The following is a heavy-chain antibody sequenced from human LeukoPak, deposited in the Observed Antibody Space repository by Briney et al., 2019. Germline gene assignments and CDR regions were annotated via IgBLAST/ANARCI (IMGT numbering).Heavy chain of an antibody. CDR2: IFYTGST. V-gene: IGHV4-59*08. J-gene: IGHJ4*02. CDR3: ASHRYSGTYYDDY. D-gene: IGHD1-26*01. Sequence: SETLSLTCTVSGGSISAYYWSWIRQPPGKGLEWIGYIFYTGSTNYNPSLKSRVTMSVDTSKNQFSLRLSSVTAADTAVYYCASHRYSGTYYDDYWGQGTLVTVSS. CDR1: GGSISAYY.